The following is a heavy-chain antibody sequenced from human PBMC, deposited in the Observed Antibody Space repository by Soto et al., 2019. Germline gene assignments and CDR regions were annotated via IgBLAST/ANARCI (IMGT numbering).Heavy chain of an antibody. CDR2: IYYGGST. CDR3: ARRYSSSFDY. J-gene: IGHJ4*02. Sequence: PSETLSLTCTVSGGSISSYYWSWIRQPPGKGLEWIGYIYYGGSTNYNPSLKSRVTISVDTSKNQFSLKLSSVTAADTAVYYCARRYSSSFDYWGKGTLVTVSS. CDR1: GGSISSYY. V-gene: IGHV4-59*08. D-gene: IGHD6-13*01.